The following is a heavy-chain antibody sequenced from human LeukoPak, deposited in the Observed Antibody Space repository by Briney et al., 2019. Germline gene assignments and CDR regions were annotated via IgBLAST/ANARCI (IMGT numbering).Heavy chain of an antibody. CDR1: GGSISSYY. Sequence: SETLSLTCTVSGGSISSYYWSWIRQPPGKGLEWIGYIYYSGSTNYNPSLKSRVTISGDTSKNQFSLKLSSVTAADTAVYYCARGGGRTATGNNYGMDVWGKGTTVTVSS. CDR3: ARGGGRTATGNNYGMDV. J-gene: IGHJ6*04. V-gene: IGHV4-59*01. CDR2: IYYSGST. D-gene: IGHD1-1*01.